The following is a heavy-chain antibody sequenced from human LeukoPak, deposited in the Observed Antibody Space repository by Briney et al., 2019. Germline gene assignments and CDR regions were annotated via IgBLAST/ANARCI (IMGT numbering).Heavy chain of an antibody. Sequence: PGGSLRLSCATSGFTFSSYTMHWVRQAPGKGLEWVSAISGSGGSTYYADSVKGRFTISRDNSKNTLYLQMNSLRAEDTAVYYCAKDQDSSGWSRPLGYWGQGTLVTVSS. J-gene: IGHJ4*02. D-gene: IGHD6-19*01. CDR2: ISGSGGST. CDR3: AKDQDSSGWSRPLGY. CDR1: GFTFSSYT. V-gene: IGHV3-23*01.